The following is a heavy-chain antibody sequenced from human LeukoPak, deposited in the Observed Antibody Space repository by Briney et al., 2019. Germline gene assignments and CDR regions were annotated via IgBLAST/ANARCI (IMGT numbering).Heavy chain of an antibody. J-gene: IGHJ4*02. CDR3: ARDGRIRYFDWLVYFDY. Sequence: ASVKVSCKASGYTFTSYGISWVRQAPGQGLEWMGWISAYNGNTNYAQKLQGRVTMTIDTSTSTAYMELRSLRSDDTAVYYCARDGRIRYFDWLVYFDYWGQGTLVTVSS. V-gene: IGHV1-18*01. D-gene: IGHD3-9*01. CDR1: GYTFTSYG. CDR2: ISAYNGNT.